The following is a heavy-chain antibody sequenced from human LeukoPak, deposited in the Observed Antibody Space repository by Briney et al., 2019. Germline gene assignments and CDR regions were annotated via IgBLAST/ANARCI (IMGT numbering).Heavy chain of an antibody. J-gene: IGHJ4*02. D-gene: IGHD1-26*01. V-gene: IGHV1-2*02. CDR2: VNPNSGGT. CDR1: GYTFTSYY. CDR3: AREYSGSYPFDY. Sequence: ASVKVSCKAPGYTFTSYYMHWVRQAPGQGLEWMGWVNPNSGGTNYAQKFQGRVTMTRDTSISTAYMELSRLRSDDTAVYYCAREYSGSYPFDYWGQGTLVTVSS.